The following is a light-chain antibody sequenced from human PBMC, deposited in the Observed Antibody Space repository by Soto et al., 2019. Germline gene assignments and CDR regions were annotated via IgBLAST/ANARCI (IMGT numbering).Light chain of an antibody. CDR1: QSIYTW. V-gene: IGKV1-5*03. J-gene: IGKJ1*01. Sequence: DIQMTQSPSTLSASVGDRVTITCRASQSIYTWLAWYQQKPGTAPRVLIYGASNLDSGVPSRFSGSGFGTDFTLTISRLQPDDFGTYYCQQYNDYSTFGQGTRVELK. CDR3: QQYNDYST. CDR2: GAS.